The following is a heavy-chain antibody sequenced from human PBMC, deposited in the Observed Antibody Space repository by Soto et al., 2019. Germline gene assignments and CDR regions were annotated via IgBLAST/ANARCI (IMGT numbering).Heavy chain of an antibody. J-gene: IGHJ5*02. D-gene: IGHD6-19*01. CDR1: GGSVSSGSYY. CDR3: AREASRQWLVRGHWFDP. CDR2: IYYSGST. Sequence: KPSETLSLTCTVSGGSVSSGSYYWSWIRQPPGKGLEWIGYIYYSGSTNYNPSLKSRVTISVDTSKNQFSLKLSSVTAADTAVYYCAREASRQWLVRGHWFDPWGQGTLVTVSS. V-gene: IGHV4-61*01.